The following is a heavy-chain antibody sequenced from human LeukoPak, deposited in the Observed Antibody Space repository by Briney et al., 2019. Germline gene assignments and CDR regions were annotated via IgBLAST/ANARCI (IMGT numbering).Heavy chain of an antibody. Sequence: GGSLRLSCAASGFTFSSYSMNWVRQAPGKGLEWVSSISSSSSYIYYADSVKGRFTISRDNAKNSLYLQMNSLSAADTAVYYCARVPDYSGSYGWGQGTLVTVSS. D-gene: IGHD1-26*01. J-gene: IGHJ4*02. CDR3: ARVPDYSGSYG. CDR2: ISSSSSYI. CDR1: GFTFSSYS. V-gene: IGHV3-21*01.